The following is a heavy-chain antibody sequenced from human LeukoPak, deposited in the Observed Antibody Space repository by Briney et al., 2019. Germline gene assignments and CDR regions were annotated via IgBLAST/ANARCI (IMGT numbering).Heavy chain of an antibody. CDR1: GGSINNFY. CDR3: ARGSNYYGSGSAYYYYMDV. Sequence: SETLSLTCTFSGGSINNFYWSWIRQPAGKGLEWIGRIHASENTNYNPSLKSRVTMSVDTSKSQFSLKLSSVAAADTAVYYCARGSNYYGSGSAYYYYMDVWGKGTTVTVSS. D-gene: IGHD3-10*01. J-gene: IGHJ6*03. CDR2: IHASENT. V-gene: IGHV4-4*07.